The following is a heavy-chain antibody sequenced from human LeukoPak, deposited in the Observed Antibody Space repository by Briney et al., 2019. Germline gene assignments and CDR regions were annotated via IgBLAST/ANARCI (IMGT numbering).Heavy chain of an antibody. CDR1: GFTVSSNY. D-gene: IGHD5-24*01. Sequence: GGSLRLSCAASGFTVSSNYMSWVRQAPGKGLEWVSVIYSGGSTYYADSVKGRFTISRDNSKNTLYLQMNSLRAEDTAVYYCARTRGEMATISAFDYWGQGTLVTVSS. V-gene: IGHV3-53*01. CDR2: IYSGGST. J-gene: IGHJ4*02. CDR3: ARTRGEMATISAFDY.